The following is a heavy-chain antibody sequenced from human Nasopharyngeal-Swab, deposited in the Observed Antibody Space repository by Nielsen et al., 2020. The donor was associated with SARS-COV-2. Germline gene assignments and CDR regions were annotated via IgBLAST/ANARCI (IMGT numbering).Heavy chain of an antibody. D-gene: IGHD3-10*01. J-gene: IGHJ4*02. CDR3: AKDYYGSGGAYYFDY. V-gene: IGHV3-21*01. CDR1: GFTFNTYS. Sequence: GGSLRLSCAASGFTFNTYSMNWVRQAPGKGLEWVSSISSSAYIYYADSVKGRFTISRDNAKNSLYLQMNSLRAEDTAVYYCAKDYYGSGGAYYFDYWGQGTLVTVSS. CDR2: ISSSAYI.